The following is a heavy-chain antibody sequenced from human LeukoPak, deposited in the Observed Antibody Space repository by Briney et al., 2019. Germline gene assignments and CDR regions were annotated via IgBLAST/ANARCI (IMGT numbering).Heavy chain of an antibody. Sequence: SVKVSCKASGGTFSSYAISWVRQAPGQGLEWMGGIIPIFGTANYAQKFQGRVTITADESTSTAYMELSSLRSEDTAVYYCARSSYMITFGGVIVIQAFDIWGQGTMVTVSS. V-gene: IGHV1-69*01. CDR1: GGTFSSYA. D-gene: IGHD3-16*02. CDR2: IIPIFGTA. CDR3: ARSSYMITFGGVIVIQAFDI. J-gene: IGHJ3*02.